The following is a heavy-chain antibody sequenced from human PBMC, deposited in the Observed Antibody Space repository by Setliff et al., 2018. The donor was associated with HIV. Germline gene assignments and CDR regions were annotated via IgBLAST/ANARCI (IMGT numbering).Heavy chain of an antibody. CDR2: VYPSDGST. V-gene: IGHV1-69*04. Sequence: SVKVSCKASGGTFSSYAISWVRQDPGQGLEWMGMVYPSDGSTIYAQKFQGRVTMTEDTSTDTAYKELRSLRSDDTAVYYCARDGLVQLERLDYWGQGTLVTVSS. J-gene: IGHJ4*02. CDR1: GGTFSSYA. D-gene: IGHD1-1*01. CDR3: ARDGLVQLERLDY.